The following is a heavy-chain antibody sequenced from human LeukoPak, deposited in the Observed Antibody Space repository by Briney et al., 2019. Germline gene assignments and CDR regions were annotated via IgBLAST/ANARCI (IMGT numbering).Heavy chain of an antibody. CDR1: GPSISSYY. D-gene: IGHD2-21*01. CDR2: IDYSGST. CDR3: ARHYSSDPFDY. V-gene: IGHV4-59*08. Sequence: PSGTLSLTCSVSGPSISSYYWSWIRQPPGKGLEWIGYIDYSGSTNYSPSLKSRVTISADTSKNQFSLKLTSLTAADTALYFCARHYSSDPFDYWGQGTLVTVSS. J-gene: IGHJ4*02.